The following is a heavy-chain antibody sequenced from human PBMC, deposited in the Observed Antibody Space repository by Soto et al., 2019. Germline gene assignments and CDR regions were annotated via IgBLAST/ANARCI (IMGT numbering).Heavy chain of an antibody. V-gene: IGHV3-74*01. J-gene: IGHJ4*02. CDR1: GCTFSSYW. CDR2: INSDGSST. CDR3: AREHYDILTGLQYYFDY. Sequence: GGSLRLSCAASGCTFSSYWMHWVRQAPGKGLVWVSRINSDGSSTSYADSVKGRFTISRDNAKNTLYLQMNSLRAEDTAVYYCAREHYDILTGLQYYFDYWGQGTLVTVSS. D-gene: IGHD3-9*01.